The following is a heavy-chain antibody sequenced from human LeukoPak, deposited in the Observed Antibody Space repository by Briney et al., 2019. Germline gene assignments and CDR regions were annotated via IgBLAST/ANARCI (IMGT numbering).Heavy chain of an antibody. CDR1: GYSISSGYY. V-gene: IGHV3-74*01. J-gene: IGHJ3*02. Sequence: PSETLSLTCTVSGYSISSGYYWGWVRQAPGKGLVWVSRINNDGSSTTYADSVKGRFTISRDNAKNTLYLQMNSLRAEDTAVYYCARGGAVGTTTVAFDIWGQGTMVTVSS. CDR3: ARGGAVGTTTVAFDI. CDR2: INNDGSST. D-gene: IGHD1-26*01.